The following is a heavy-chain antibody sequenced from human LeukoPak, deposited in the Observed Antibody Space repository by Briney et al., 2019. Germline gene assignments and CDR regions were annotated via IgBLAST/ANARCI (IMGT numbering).Heavy chain of an antibody. V-gene: IGHV3-23*01. Sequence: GGSLRLSCAASGFTFSSYAMSWVRQAPGKGLEWVSAIRGSGGSTYYADSVKGRFTISRDNSKNALYLQMNSRRAEDTAVYYCAKLGDIVAGRRFFDYWGQGTLVTVSS. CDR3: AKLGDIVAGRRFFDY. CDR1: GFTFSSYA. J-gene: IGHJ4*02. CDR2: IRGSGGST. D-gene: IGHD2-15*01.